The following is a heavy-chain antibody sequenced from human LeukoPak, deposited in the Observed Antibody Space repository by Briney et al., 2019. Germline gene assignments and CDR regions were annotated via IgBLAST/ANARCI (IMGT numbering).Heavy chain of an antibody. J-gene: IGHJ3*02. CDR3: ARDLVTVTKGFDI. D-gene: IGHD4-17*01. Sequence: SETLSLTCAVSSDSFSSHYWTWIRQPPGKGLEWIGYISYIGSTNYNPSLKSRVTISIDTSKNQFSLKLSSVTAADTAVYYCARDLVTVTKGFDIWGQGTMVSVSS. V-gene: IGHV4-59*11. CDR1: SDSFSSHY. CDR2: ISYIGST.